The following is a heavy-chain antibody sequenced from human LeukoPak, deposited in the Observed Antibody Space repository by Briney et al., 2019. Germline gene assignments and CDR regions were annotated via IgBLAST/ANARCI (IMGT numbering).Heavy chain of an antibody. Sequence: ASVKVSCKASGYTFTSYGISWVRQAPGQGLEWMGWINAYNGNTNYAQKLQGRVTMTTDTSTSTAYMELRSLRSDGTAVCYCARDLAARPSLGIDYWGQGTLVTVSS. J-gene: IGHJ4*02. CDR2: INAYNGNT. D-gene: IGHD6-6*01. CDR1: GYTFTSYG. V-gene: IGHV1-18*01. CDR3: ARDLAARPSLGIDY.